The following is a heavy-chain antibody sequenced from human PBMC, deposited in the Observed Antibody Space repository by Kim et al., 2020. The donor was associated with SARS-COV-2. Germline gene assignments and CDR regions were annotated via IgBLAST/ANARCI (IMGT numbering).Heavy chain of an antibody. D-gene: IGHD3-10*01. V-gene: IGHV3-30*18. Sequence: GGSLRLSCAASGFTFSTYGMHWVRQAPGKGLEWVAIISYDGSNKYYADSVKGRLTISRDNSKNTLYLHMNSLRAEDTAVYYCAKAVLRGVNYYYYGVDV. CDR2: ISYDGSNK. J-gene: IGHJ6*01. CDR3: AKAVLRGVNYYYYGVDV. CDR1: GFTFSTYG.